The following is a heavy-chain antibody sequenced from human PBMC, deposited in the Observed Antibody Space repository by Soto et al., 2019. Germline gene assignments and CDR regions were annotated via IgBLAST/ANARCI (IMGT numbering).Heavy chain of an antibody. CDR2: ISSRSDI. J-gene: IGHJ6*02. Sequence: PVGSLRLSCVGSGFTFSTYSINWVRQAPGKGLEWVSSISSRSDIYYADSVKGRFTISRDNAKNSVSLQMNSLRAEDTAVYCCAREYTAWPLAYGLDVWGQGTTVTVSS. V-gene: IGHV3-21*01. CDR3: AREYTAWPLAYGLDV. CDR1: GFTFSTYS. D-gene: IGHD2-2*02.